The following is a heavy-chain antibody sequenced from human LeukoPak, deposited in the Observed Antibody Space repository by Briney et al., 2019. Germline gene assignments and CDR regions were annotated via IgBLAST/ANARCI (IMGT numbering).Heavy chain of an antibody. CDR2: IYHSGST. Sequence: SETLSLTCTVSGGSISSGGYYWSWIRQPPGKGLEWIGYIYHSGSTYYNPSLKSRVTISVDRSKNQFSLKLSSVTAADTAVYYCARESDSSGYYDYWGQGTLVTVSS. D-gene: IGHD3-22*01. CDR1: GGSISSGGYY. V-gene: IGHV4-30-2*01. J-gene: IGHJ4*02. CDR3: ARESDSSGYYDY.